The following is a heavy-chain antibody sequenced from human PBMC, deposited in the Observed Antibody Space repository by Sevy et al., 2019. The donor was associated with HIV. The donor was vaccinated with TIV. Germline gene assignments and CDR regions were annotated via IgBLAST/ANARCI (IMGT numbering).Heavy chain of an antibody. J-gene: IGHJ6*02. V-gene: IGHV4-61*08. CDR1: GGSVSSGGHY. D-gene: IGHD6-19*01. CDR2: IHYNGNT. CDR3: ARDGILAVGFNGMDV. Sequence: SETLSLTCTVSGGSVSSGGHYWGWVRPPPGQGLEWIGYIHYNGNTNYNPSPKSRVTISVDTSKEQFSLKLSSVTAAETAVYYCARDGILAVGFNGMDVWGQGTTVTVSS.